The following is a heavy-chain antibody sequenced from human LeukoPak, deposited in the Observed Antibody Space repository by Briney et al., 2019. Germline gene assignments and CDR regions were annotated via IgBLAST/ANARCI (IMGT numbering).Heavy chain of an antibody. CDR1: GYSFTTYW. D-gene: IGHD5-24*01. V-gene: IGHV5-51*01. J-gene: IGHJ3*02. CDR3: TRSPRDGYHDAFDI. CDR2: IYPGDSET. Sequence: GESLKISCQGSGYSFTTYWIAWVRQMPGEGLEWMGIIYPGDSETKYSPSFQGQVTISADKSITTAYLQWGSLKASDTAIYYCTRSPRDGYHDAFDIWGQGTMVTVSS.